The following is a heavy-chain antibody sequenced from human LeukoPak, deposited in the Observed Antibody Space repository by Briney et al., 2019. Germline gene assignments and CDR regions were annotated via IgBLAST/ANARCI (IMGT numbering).Heavy chain of an antibody. V-gene: IGHV4-34*01. J-gene: IGHJ4*02. D-gene: IGHD3-10*01. Sequence: SETLSLTCAVYGGSFSGYYWSWIRQPPGKGLEWIGEINHSGSTNYNPSLKSRVTISVDTSKNQFSLKLSSVTAADTAVYYCARGVGRYYYGSGSYYTVSYFDYWGQGTLVTVSS. CDR2: INHSGST. CDR3: ARGVGRYYYGSGSYYTVSYFDY. CDR1: GGSFSGYY.